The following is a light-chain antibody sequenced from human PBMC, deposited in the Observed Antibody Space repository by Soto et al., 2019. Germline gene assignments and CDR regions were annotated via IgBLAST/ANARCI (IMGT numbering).Light chain of an antibody. Sequence: VGVTQSPATLSVSPGERATLSCRASQSVSSNLAWYQQRPGQAPRLLIFGASTRATGIPARFSGSGSVKEFTLTISSLPSEDFATYYCQQSYSTPRTFGQGTKVDVK. CDR2: GAS. J-gene: IGKJ1*01. CDR1: QSVSSN. CDR3: QQSYSTPRT. V-gene: IGKV3-15*01.